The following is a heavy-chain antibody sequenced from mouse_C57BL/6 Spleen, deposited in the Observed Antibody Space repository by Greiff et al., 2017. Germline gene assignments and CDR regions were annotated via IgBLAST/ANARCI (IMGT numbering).Heavy chain of an antibody. CDR2: IYPGDGDT. CDR3: ARYTTVPFDY. J-gene: IGHJ2*01. Sequence: VQLKESGPELVKPGASVKISCKASGYAFSSSWMNWVKQRPGKGLEWIGRIYPGDGDTNYNGKFKGKATLTADKSSSTAYMQLSSLTSEDSAVYFCARYTTVPFDYWGQGTTLTVSS. D-gene: IGHD1-1*01. V-gene: IGHV1-82*01. CDR1: GYAFSSSW.